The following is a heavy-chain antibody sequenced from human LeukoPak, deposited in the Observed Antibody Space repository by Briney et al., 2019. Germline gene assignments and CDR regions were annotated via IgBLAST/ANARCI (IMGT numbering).Heavy chain of an antibody. CDR2: IRSKAYGGTT. CDR1: GFTFGDYA. CDR3: TRGRPLIEDYGSGSYYCPFDY. J-gene: IGHJ4*02. D-gene: IGHD3-10*01. Sequence: PGGSLRLSCTASGFTFGDYAMSRVRQAPGKGLEWVGFIRSKAYGGTTEYAASVKGRFTISRDDSKSIAYLQMNSLKTEDTAVYYCTRGRPLIEDYGSGSYYCPFDYWGQGTLVTVSS. V-gene: IGHV3-49*04.